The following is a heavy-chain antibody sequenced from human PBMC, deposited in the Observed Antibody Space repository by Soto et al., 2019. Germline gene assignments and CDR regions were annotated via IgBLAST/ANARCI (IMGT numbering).Heavy chain of an antibody. CDR2: VSGTGGTT. J-gene: IGHJ6*02. CDR3: ARDGGYSSSSGYYYGMDV. Sequence: PGGSLRLSCAASGFSFRDYAMTWVRQVPGMGLEWVSGVSGTGGTTYYSESVTGRFTISRDNAKNSLYPQMNSLRAEDTAVYYCARDGGYSSSSGYYYGMDVWGQGT. V-gene: IGHV3-23*01. CDR1: GFSFRDYA. D-gene: IGHD6-6*01.